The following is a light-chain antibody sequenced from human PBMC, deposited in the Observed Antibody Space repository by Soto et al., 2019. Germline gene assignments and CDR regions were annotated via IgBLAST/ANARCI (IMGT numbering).Light chain of an antibody. CDR3: QKYGSAPST. CDR1: QGISNY. V-gene: IGKV1-27*01. Sequence: DIQMTQSPSSLSASVGDRVTITCRASQGISNYLAWYQQKPGKVPKLLIYAASTLPSGVPSRFSGSGSGTDFTLAISSLQPEDVATYYCQKYGSAPSTVGPGTKVDIK. CDR2: AAS. J-gene: IGKJ3*01.